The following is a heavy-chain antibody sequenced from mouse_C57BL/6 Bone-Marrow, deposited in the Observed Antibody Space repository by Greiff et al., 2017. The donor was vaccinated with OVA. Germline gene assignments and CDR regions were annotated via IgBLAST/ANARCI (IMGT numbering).Heavy chain of an antibody. V-gene: IGHV2-4*01. CDR2: IWSGGST. J-gene: IGHJ1*03. D-gene: IGHD1-1*01. CDR1: GFSLTSYG. CDR3: ATHYYGSSYTLYFDV. Sequence: VQLQQSGPGLVQPSQSLSITCTVSGFSLTSYGVHWVRQPPGQGLEWLGVIWSGGSTDYNAAFISRLSISKDNSKSQVFFKMNSLQADDTAIYYCATHYYGSSYTLYFDVWGTGTTVTVSS.